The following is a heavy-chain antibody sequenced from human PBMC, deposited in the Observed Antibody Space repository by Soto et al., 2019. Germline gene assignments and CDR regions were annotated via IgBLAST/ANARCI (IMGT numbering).Heavy chain of an antibody. CDR3: ARLRTDPNSSFDY. V-gene: IGHV4-39*01. CDR2: IYYSGST. CDR1: GGSISSSSYY. D-gene: IGHD3-22*01. J-gene: IGHJ4*02. Sequence: QLQLQESGPGLVKPSETLSLTCTVSGGSISSSSYYWGWIRQPPGKGLEWIGSIYYSGSTYYNPSLKSRVTISVDTSKNQFSLKLSSVTAADTAVYYCARLRTDPNSSFDYWGQGTLVTVSS.